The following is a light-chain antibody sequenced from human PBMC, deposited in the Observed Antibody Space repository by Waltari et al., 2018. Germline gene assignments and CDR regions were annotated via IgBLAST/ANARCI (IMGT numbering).Light chain of an antibody. J-gene: IGLJ3*02. V-gene: IGLV4-69*01. CDR2: VNSDGSH. CDR1: SGHRSDA. Sequence: QLVLTHSPSAYASLGASVKLTCTLSSGHRSDAIAWHQQQPEKCPRYLMKVNSDGSHSNGDGIPDRVSGSSSGAERYRFISSRHSEDEADYYCQTGGHGIWVFGGGTKLTVL. CDR3: QTGGHGIWV.